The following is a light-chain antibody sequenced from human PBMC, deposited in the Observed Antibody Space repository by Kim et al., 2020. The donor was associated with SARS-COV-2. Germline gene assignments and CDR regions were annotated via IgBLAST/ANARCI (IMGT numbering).Light chain of an antibody. J-gene: IGKJ1*01. Sequence: DIQMTQSPSTLSASVGDRVIITCRASQYVTTWLAWYQQKPGKAPKLLIYKASSLESGVPSRFSGSGSGTEFTLTISSLQPDDFAIYYCQQYNSYSRTFGQGTKVDIK. CDR1: QYVTTW. CDR2: KAS. CDR3: QQYNSYSRT. V-gene: IGKV1-5*03.